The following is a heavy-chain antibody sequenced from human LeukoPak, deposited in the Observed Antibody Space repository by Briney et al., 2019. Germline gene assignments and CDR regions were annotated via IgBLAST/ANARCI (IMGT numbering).Heavy chain of an antibody. CDR3: AREGARVLTSNAFDI. V-gene: IGHV1-46*01. D-gene: IGHD5/OR15-5a*01. J-gene: IGHJ3*02. CDR2: INPSGGST. CDR1: GYTLTSYY. Sequence: ASVKVSCKASGYTLTSYYMHWVRQAPGQGLEWMGIINPSGGSTSFAQKFQGRVTMTRDTSTSTVYMELSSLRSEDTAVYYCAREGARVLTSNAFDIWGQGTMVTVSS.